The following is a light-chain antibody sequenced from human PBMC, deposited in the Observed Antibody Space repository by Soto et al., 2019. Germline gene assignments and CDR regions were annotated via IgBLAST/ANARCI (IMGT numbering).Light chain of an antibody. CDR2: SNN. J-gene: IGLJ1*01. Sequence: QSVLTQAPSASGTPGQKVSISCSGSSSNIGSHNVRWYQQLPGTAPKLLIYSNNQRPSGVPDRVSGSKSGTSASLAISGLQSEDEADYYCAAWDDRPKVYVFRTGTKVTVL. V-gene: IGLV1-44*01. CDR3: AAWDDRPKVYV. CDR1: SSNIGSHN.